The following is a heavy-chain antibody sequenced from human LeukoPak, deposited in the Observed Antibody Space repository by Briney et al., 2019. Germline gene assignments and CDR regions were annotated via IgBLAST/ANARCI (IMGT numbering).Heavy chain of an antibody. CDR2: ISGSGGST. CDR1: GFTFSSYA. V-gene: IGHV3-23*01. D-gene: IGHD5-12*01. J-gene: IGHJ4*02. CDR3: ASRHSGYDSVRY. Sequence: PGASLRLSCAASGFTFSSYAMSWVRQAPGKGLEWVSAISGSGGSTYYADSVKGRFTISRDNSKNTLYLRMNSLRAEDTAVYYCASRHSGYDSVRYWGQGTLVTVSS.